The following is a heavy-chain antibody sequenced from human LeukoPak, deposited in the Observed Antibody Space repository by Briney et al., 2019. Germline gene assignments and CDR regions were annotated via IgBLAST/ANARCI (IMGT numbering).Heavy chain of an antibody. Sequence: SETLSLTCTVSGGSISSGGYYWSWIRQHPGKGLEWTGYIYYSGSTYYNPSLKSRVTISVDTSKNQFSLKLSSVTAADTAVYYCARAGRYCSGGSCYYNWYFDLWGRGTLVTVSS. D-gene: IGHD2-15*01. J-gene: IGHJ2*01. CDR2: IYYSGST. CDR1: GGSISSGGYY. V-gene: IGHV4-31*03. CDR3: ARAGRYCSGGSCYYNWYFDL.